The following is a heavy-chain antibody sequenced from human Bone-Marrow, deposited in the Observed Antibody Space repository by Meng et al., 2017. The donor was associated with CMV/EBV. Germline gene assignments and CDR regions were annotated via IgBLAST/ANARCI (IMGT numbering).Heavy chain of an antibody. V-gene: IGHV4-59*01. D-gene: IGHD3-3*01. CDR1: GGPISSYY. CDR2: IYYSGST. CDR3: ARERNDLWSGYSQRYFDY. Sequence: GSLRLSCTVAGGPISSYYWSWIRQPPGKGLEWIGYIYYSGSTNYNPSLKSRVTISIDTSKNQFSLKLSSVTAADTAVYYCARERNDLWSGYSQRYFDYWGQGTLVTVSS. J-gene: IGHJ4*02.